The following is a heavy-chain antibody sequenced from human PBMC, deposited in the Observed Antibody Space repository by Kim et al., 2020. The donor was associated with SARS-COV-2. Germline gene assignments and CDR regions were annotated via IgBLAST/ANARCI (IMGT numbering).Heavy chain of an antibody. Sequence: ASVKVSCKASGYTFTSYYMHWVRQAPGQGLEWMGIINPSGGSTSNAQKFQGRVTMTRDTSTSTVYMELSSLRSEDTAVYYCARDLVGCSGGSCYFRMDVWGQGTTVTVSS. CDR1: GYTFTSYY. CDR2: INPSGGST. D-gene: IGHD2-15*01. V-gene: IGHV1-46*01. CDR3: ARDLVGCSGGSCYFRMDV. J-gene: IGHJ6*02.